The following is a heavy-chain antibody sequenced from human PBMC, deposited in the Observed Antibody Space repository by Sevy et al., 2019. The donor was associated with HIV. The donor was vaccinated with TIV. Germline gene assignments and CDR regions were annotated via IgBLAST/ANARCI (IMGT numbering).Heavy chain of an antibody. CDR3: AREMRITMVRGVAISYYYYGMDV. Sequence: GGSLRLSCAASGFTFSSYEMNWVRQAPGKGLEWVSYISSSGSTIYYADSVKGRFTISRDNAKNSLYLQMNSLRAEDTAVYYCAREMRITMVRGVAISYYYYGMDVLGQGTTVTVSS. D-gene: IGHD3-10*01. V-gene: IGHV3-48*03. J-gene: IGHJ6*02. CDR2: ISSSGSTI. CDR1: GFTFSSYE.